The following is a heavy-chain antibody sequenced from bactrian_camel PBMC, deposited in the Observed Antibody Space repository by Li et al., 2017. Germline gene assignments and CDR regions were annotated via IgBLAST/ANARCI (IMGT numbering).Heavy chain of an antibody. V-gene: IGHV3S53*01. J-gene: IGHJ4*01. Sequence: HVQLVESGGGSVQGGGSLKLSCAASRCIFSRCVMEWYRQAPGKERELVSAIKAYGTTTYADSVKGRFTISRDNAKNTLYLQMNSPKTEDTAIYYCAACKNWGQGTQVTVS. CDR1: RCIFSRCV. CDR3: AACKN. CDR2: IKAYGTT.